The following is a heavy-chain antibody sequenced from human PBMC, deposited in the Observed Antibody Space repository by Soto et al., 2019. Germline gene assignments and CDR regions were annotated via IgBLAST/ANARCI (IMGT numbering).Heavy chain of an antibody. CDR2: LHRGGDT. Sequence: EVQLVESGGGLVQPGGSLRLSCAASGIPVSSNYMTWVRQAPGKGLEWVSVLHRGGDTYYANAVKGRCTISRQDSTNTLFRKKNSLTPEGTALYYCARDGPYYYASRMDVWAQGTRVTVSS. J-gene: IGHJ6*02. CDR3: ARDGPYYYASRMDV. D-gene: IGHD3-10*01. V-gene: IGHV3-53*04. CDR1: GIPVSSNY.